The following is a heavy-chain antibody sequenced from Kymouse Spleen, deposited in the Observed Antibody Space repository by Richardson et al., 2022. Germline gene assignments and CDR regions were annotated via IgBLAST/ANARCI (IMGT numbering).Heavy chain of an antibody. J-gene: IGHJ4*02. CDR3: IAVALFDY. CDR1: GFTFSSYG. D-gene: IGHD6-19*01. Sequence: QVQLVESGGGVVQPGRSLRLSCAASGFTFSSYGMHWVRQAPGKGLEWVAVISYDGSNKYYADSVKGRFTISRDNSKNTLYLQMNSLRAEDTAVYYCIAVALFDYWGQGTLVTVSS. V-gene: IGHV3-30*18. CDR2: ISYDGSNK.